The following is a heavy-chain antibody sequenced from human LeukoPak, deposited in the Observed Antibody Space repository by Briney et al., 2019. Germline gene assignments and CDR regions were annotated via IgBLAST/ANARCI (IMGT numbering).Heavy chain of an antibody. CDR3: ARRYCSSTSCYSYYFDY. D-gene: IGHD2-2*01. CDR1: GGSISSSSYY. J-gene: IGHJ4*02. CDR2: IHYSGST. Sequence: PSETLSLTCTVSGGSISSSSYYWGWLRQPPGKGLEWIGSIHYSGSTNYNPSLKSRVTISVDTSKNQFSLKLSSVTAADTAVYYCARRYCSSTSCYSYYFDYWGQGTLVTVSS. V-gene: IGHV4-39*07.